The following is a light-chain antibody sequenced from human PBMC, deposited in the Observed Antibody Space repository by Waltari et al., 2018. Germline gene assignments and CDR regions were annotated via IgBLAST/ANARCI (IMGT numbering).Light chain of an antibody. CDR2: GAS. CDR3: QQASSFPYT. CDR1: ECVSEL. Sequence: CRAGECVSELIACYQQKPVKDQKLLIFGASSLQSGVPPRISGSGSGTDFTLTISSLQPDDFATFYCQQASSFPYTFRQGFKLEMK. J-gene: IGKJ2*01. V-gene: IGKV1-12*01.